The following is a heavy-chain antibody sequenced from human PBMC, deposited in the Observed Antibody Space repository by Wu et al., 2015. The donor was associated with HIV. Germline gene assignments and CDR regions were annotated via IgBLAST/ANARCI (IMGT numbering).Heavy chain of an antibody. J-gene: IGHJ4*02. CDR3: ARCLYYDSSGYYGALGY. CDR2: IIPIFANT. D-gene: IGHD3-22*01. CDR1: GGTFSTET. Sequence: QVQLVQSGAELKKPGSSMKVSCKTFGGTFSTETITWVRQVPGQGLEWMGGIIPIFANTNYAQKFQGRVTITADESTKTVYMELSSLTSEDTAVYYCARCLYYDSSGYYGALGYWGQGSLAPSPX. V-gene: IGHV1-69*12.